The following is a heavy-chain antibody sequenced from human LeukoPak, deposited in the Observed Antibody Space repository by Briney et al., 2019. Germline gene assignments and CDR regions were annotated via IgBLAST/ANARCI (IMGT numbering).Heavy chain of an antibody. CDR3: AISPGDIVATTTSFDY. CDR1: GYTFTGYY. Sequence: ASVKVSCKASGYTFTGYYMHWVRQAPGQGLEWMGWINPNSGGTNYAQKFQGRVTMTRDTSSSTAYMELSRLRSDDTAVYYCAISPGDIVATTTSFDYWGQGTLVPVSS. CDR2: INPNSGGT. V-gene: IGHV1-2*02. D-gene: IGHD5-12*01. J-gene: IGHJ4*02.